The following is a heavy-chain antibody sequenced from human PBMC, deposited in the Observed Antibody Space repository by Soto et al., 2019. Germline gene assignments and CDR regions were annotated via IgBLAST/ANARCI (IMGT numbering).Heavy chain of an antibody. CDR2: ISSSSSTI. V-gene: IGHV3-48*02. J-gene: IGHJ4*02. CDR3: AREPPLKYYYDSSGYYHFFDY. CDR1: GFTFSSYS. D-gene: IGHD3-22*01. Sequence: GGSLRLSCAASGFTFSSYSMNWVRQAPGKGLEWVSYISSSSSTIYYADSVKGRFTISRDNAKNSLYLQMNSLRDEDTAVYYCAREPPLKYYYDSSGYYHFFDYWGQGTLVTVSS.